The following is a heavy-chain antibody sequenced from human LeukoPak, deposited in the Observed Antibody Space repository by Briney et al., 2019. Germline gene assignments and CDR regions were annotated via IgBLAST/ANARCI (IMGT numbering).Heavy chain of an antibody. Sequence: LSLTCAVSGGSISSSSYYWGWIRQPPGKGLEWVSYISSSGSTIYYADSVKGRFTISRDNAKNSLYLQMNSLRAEDTAVYYCARDNRYSIFNWFDPWGQGTLVTVSS. CDR1: GGSISSSSYY. CDR3: ARDNRYSIFNWFDP. V-gene: IGHV3-11*04. CDR2: ISSSGSTI. J-gene: IGHJ5*02. D-gene: IGHD6-13*01.